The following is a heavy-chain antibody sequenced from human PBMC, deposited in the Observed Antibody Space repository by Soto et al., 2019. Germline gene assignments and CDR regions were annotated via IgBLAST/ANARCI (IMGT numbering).Heavy chain of an antibody. CDR1: GYTFTNYA. CDR3: ARAGHYGDDDAFEM. D-gene: IGHD2-21*02. J-gene: IGHJ3*02. Sequence: QVQLVQSGAEVKKPGASVKVSCRASGYTFTNYAVNWVRQAPGQGLEWMGWISAYNGNRDYAQKFQGRVSMTTDTSTSTAYMELRSLRSDDSAVYYCARAGHYGDDDAFEMWGLGTMVIVSS. CDR2: ISAYNGNR. V-gene: IGHV1-18*04.